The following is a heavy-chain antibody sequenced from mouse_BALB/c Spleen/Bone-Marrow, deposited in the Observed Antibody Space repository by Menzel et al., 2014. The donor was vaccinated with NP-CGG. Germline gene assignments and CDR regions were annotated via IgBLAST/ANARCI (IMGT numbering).Heavy chain of an antibody. J-gene: IGHJ3*01. CDR1: GYNFISYW. CDR3: ARSAPWDGSAY. CDR2: INPSTGYT. Sequence: VQLQESGAELAKPGASVKMSCKASGYNFISYWMHWVKQRPGQGLEWIGYINPSTGYTEYNQKFKDKATLTADKSSSTAYMQLSSLTSEDSAVYYCARSAPWDGSAYWGQGTLVTVSA. D-gene: IGHD4-1*01. V-gene: IGHV1-7*01.